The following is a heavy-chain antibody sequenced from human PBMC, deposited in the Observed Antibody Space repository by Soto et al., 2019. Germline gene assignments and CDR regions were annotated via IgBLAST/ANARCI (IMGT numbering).Heavy chain of an antibody. CDR1: GFPFGDFG. V-gene: IGHV3-30*03. CDR2: ISHDGSDK. CDR3: ASAKAVVIAALGI. Sequence: GGSLRLSCAASGFPFGDFGMHWLRQAPGKGLEWVAVISHDGSDKFYADSVKARFTISRDNSKNTLYLQMSGLRGEDTAVYYCASAKAVVIAALGIWGQGAMVTVSS. D-gene: IGHD2-21*01. J-gene: IGHJ3*02.